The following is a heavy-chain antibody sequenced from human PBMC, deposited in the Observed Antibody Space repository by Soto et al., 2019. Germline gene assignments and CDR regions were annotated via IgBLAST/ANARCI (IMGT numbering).Heavy chain of an antibody. Sequence: GGSLRLSCAASGFTFSSYATTWVRPAPGKGLEWVSGINWNGGRTGYADSVKGRFTISRDNAKNSLYLQMNSLRAEDTALYYCARQYSSGSYYFDYWGQGTLVTVSS. V-gene: IGHV3-20*04. CDR1: GFTFSSYA. J-gene: IGHJ4*02. CDR3: ARQYSSGSYYFDY. D-gene: IGHD6-19*01. CDR2: INWNGGRT.